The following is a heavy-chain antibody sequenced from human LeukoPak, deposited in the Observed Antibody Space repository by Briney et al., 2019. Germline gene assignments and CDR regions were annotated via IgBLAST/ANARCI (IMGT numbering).Heavy chain of an antibody. CDR1: GYTFTGYY. CDR3: ARRTIAAAAGQFDP. CDR2: INPNSGGT. J-gene: IGHJ5*02. V-gene: IGHV1-2*02. Sequence: ASVKVSCKASGYTFTGYYMHWVRQAPGQGLEWMGWINPNSGGTNYAQKFQGRVTMTRDTSISTAYMELSRLRSDDTAVYYCARRTIAAAAGQFDPWGQGTLVTVCS. D-gene: IGHD6-13*01.